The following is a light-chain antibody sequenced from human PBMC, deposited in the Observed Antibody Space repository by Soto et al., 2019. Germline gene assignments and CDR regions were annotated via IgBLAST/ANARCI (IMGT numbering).Light chain of an antibody. J-gene: IGLJ2*01. CDR1: KLGDEY. Sequence: SYELTQPPSVSVSPGQTASITCSGDKLGDEYACWYQQKTGQSPVLVIYQDSKRPSGIPERFSGSNSGNTATLTISGTQAMDEADYYCQAWDSSTEVFGGGTQLTVL. CDR2: QDS. V-gene: IGLV3-1*01. CDR3: QAWDSSTEV.